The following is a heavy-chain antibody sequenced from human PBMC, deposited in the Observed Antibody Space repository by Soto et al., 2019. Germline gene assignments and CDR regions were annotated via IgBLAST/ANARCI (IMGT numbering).Heavy chain of an antibody. Sequence: PGGSLRLSCAASGFTFSSYAMSWVRQAPGKGLEWVSAISGSGGSTYYADSVKGRFTISRDNSKNTLYLQMNSLRAEDTAVYYCAKDGDSITMIPGLTGEYFQHWGQGTLVTVSS. V-gene: IGHV3-23*01. CDR3: AKDGDSITMIPGLTGEYFQH. CDR2: ISGSGGST. J-gene: IGHJ1*01. D-gene: IGHD3-22*01. CDR1: GFTFSSYA.